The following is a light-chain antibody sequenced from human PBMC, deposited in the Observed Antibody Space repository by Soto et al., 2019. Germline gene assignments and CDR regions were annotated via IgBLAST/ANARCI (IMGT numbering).Light chain of an antibody. V-gene: IGKV2-30*01. CDR3: IKGTHRPLT. CDR2: KVS. J-gene: IGKJ4*01. CDR1: QSLVYSDGNTS. Sequence: DVVMTQSPLSLPVTLGQPASISCRSSQSLVYSDGNTSLNWFQQRTGQSPRRLIYKVSNRDSGDPDRFSGCGSGTEFSQKLSRDEAEDVGVYYSIKGTHRPLTFGGGTKVEIK.